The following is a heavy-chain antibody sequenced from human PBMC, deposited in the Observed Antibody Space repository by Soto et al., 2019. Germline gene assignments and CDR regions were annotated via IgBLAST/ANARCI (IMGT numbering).Heavy chain of an antibody. V-gene: IGHV3-53*01. D-gene: IGHD3-10*01. CDR3: ETPPGGGGY. Sequence: EVQLVESGGGLIQPGGSLRLSCAVSGFTVSNNYMSWVRQAPGKGLEGVSVIYSGGYTAYGDSVKGRFTISRDNSKNTPYPQRNSGRAGDPALFYRETPPGGGGYWGQGTLVTVSS. CDR2: IYSGGYT. J-gene: IGHJ4*02. CDR1: GFTVSNNY.